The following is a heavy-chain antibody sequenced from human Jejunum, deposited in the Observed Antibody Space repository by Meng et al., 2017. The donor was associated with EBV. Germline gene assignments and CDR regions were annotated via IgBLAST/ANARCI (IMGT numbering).Heavy chain of an antibody. D-gene: IGHD5-24*01. CDR2: INPTGDST. V-gene: IGHV1-46*01. CDR1: GDTFTRYY. CDR3: AGGMTIRQNWFDP. Sequence: VYLCQCVEEVKKPGASVKVSCKVSGDTFTRYYMHWVRQAPGQGLEWMGIINPTGDSTTYAEKFQGRLTMTRDTSTTTAYMELSSLRSEDTAVYYCAGGMTIRQNWFDPWGQGTLVTVSS. J-gene: IGHJ5*02.